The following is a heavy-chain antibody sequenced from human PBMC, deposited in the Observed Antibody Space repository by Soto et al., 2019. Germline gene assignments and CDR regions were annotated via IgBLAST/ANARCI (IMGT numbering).Heavy chain of an antibody. CDR3: AHRRHSGDWNGGYFDY. D-gene: IGHD2-21*02. J-gene: IGHJ4*02. V-gene: IGHV2-5*02. Sequence: SGPTLVNPTQTLTLTCTFSGFSLTTRPVGVGWIRQSPGKALEWLAFAYWDDDNRYSPSLRSRLTVTKDTSKNQVVLTMTNLEPVDPATSDCAHRRHSGDWNGGYFDYWGQGTLVTVSS. CDR2: AYWDDDN. CDR1: GFSLTTRPVG.